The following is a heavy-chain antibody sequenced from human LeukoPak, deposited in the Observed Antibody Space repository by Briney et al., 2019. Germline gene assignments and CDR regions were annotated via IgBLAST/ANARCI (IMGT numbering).Heavy chain of an antibody. CDR3: ARVADCSSTSCYPSMDV. CDR2: IYYSGST. J-gene: IGHJ6*02. Sequence: SETLSLTCTVSGGSISSYYWSWTRQPPGKGLEWIGYIYYSGSTNYNPSLKSRVTISVDTSKNQFSLKLSSVTAADTAVYYCARVADCSSTSCYPSMDVWGQGTTVTVSS. D-gene: IGHD2-2*01. CDR1: GGSISSYY. V-gene: IGHV4-59*01.